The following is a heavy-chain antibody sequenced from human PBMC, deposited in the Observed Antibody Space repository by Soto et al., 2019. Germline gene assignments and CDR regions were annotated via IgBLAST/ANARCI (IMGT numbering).Heavy chain of an antibody. CDR2: IYYSGST. CDR1: GGSISSGGYY. D-gene: IGHD6-19*01. V-gene: IGHV4-31*03. J-gene: IGHJ4*02. CDR3: AREWAEWLPGALFDY. Sequence: QVQLQESGPGLVKPSQTLSLTCTVSGGSISSGGYYWSWIRQHPGKGLEWIGYIYYSGSTYYNPSLKSRVTISVDPSKNQFSLKLSSVTAADTAVYYCAREWAEWLPGALFDYWGQGTLVTVSS.